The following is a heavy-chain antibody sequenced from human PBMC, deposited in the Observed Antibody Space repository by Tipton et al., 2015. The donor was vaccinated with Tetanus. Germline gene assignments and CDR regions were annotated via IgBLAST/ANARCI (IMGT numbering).Heavy chain of an antibody. CDR3: AKEALGVLNL. CDR2: ISGSRLTP. D-gene: IGHD1-14*01. V-gene: IGHV3-23*01. CDR1: GFTLRSYS. J-gene: IGHJ6*04. Sequence: SLRLSCAASGFTLRSYSMNWVRQAPGNGLEWVAAISGSRLTPYYADSVKGRFTISRGNSKNTLSLQLNSLRADDTAIYYCAKEALGVLNLWGNGTTVIVSS.